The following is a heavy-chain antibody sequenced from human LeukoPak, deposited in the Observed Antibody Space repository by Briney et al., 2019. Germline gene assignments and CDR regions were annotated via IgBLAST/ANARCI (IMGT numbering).Heavy chain of an antibody. V-gene: IGHV3-30*02. Sequence: GGSLRLSCAASGFTFKSYGLHWVRRAPGKGLEWVAFIRNAGKTQYYADSVKGRFTISRDNSRNTMFLQMNSLRPEDTAVYYCARLYATSWGFFDPWGRGTLVTVSS. CDR2: IRNAGKTQ. D-gene: IGHD2-2*01. CDR1: GFTFKSYG. CDR3: ARLYATSWGFFDP. J-gene: IGHJ2*01.